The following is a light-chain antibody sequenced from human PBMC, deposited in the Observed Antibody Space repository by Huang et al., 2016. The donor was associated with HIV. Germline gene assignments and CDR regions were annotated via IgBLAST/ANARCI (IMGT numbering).Light chain of an antibody. CDR1: QSIKSW. J-gene: IGKJ1*01. CDR3: QQYDDYPWT. Sequence: DIQMTQSPSTLSASVGDRVTITCRASQSIKSWLAWYQQKPGKAPKLLIYDAYTLESGVPSRFSGSASGTEFTLTISSLQPDNFATYYCQQYDDYPWTFGQGTKVEIK. CDR2: DAY. V-gene: IGKV1-5*01.